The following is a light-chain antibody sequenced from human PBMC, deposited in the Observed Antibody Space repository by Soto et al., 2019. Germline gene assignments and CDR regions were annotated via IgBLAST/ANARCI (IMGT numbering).Light chain of an antibody. CDR1: SSNIGAGYD. J-gene: IGLJ3*02. CDR2: ANN. V-gene: IGLV1-40*01. CDR3: QSYDSSLSGSGV. Sequence: QSVLTQPPSVSGAPGQRVTISCSGSSSNIGAGYDVHWYQQLPGTAPKLFISANNIRPSGVPDRFSGSKSGTSASLAITGLQAEDEADYYCQSYDSSLSGSGVFGGGTKLTVL.